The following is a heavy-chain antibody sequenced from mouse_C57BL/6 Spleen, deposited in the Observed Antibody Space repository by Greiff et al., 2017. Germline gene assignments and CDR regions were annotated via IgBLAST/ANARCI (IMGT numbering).Heavy chain of an antibody. CDR3: AREIYYDYPFYYFDY. CDR2: IYPRSGNT. V-gene: IGHV1-81*01. J-gene: IGHJ2*01. D-gene: IGHD2-4*01. Sequence: VQLQQSGAELARPGASVKLSCKASGYTFTSYGISWVKQRTGQGLEWIGEIYPRSGNTYYNEKFKGKATLTADKSSSTAYMELRSLTSEDSAVYFCAREIYYDYPFYYFDYWGQGTTLTVSS. CDR1: GYTFTSYG.